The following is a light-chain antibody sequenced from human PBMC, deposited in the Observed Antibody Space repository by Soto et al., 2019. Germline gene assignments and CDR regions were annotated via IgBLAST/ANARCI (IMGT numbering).Light chain of an antibody. CDR1: SSDVGGYNY. CDR3: SSYTSSSTLLYV. V-gene: IGLV2-14*01. CDR2: DVS. J-gene: IGLJ1*01. Sequence: QSALTQPASVSGSPGQSITISCTGTSSDVGGYNYVSWYQQHPGKPPKLMIYDVSNRPSGVSNRFSGSKSGNTASLTNSGLQAEDEVDYYCSSYTSSSTLLYVFGTGTKLTVL.